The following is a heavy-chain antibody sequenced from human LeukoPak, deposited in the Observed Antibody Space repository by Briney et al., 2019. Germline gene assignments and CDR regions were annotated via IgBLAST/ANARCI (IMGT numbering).Heavy chain of an antibody. V-gene: IGHV3-66*01. CDR2: IYSGGST. CDR1: GFTVSGNS. Sequence: GGTLRLSCVASGFTVSGNSMSWVRQAPGTGLEWVSVIYSGGSTYYAASVTGRFTISRDNSKNTIYLQMNILRAEDTAVYYCARAVGADRPFDPWGQGTLVTVSS. CDR3: ARAVGADRPFDP. D-gene: IGHD6-6*01. J-gene: IGHJ5*02.